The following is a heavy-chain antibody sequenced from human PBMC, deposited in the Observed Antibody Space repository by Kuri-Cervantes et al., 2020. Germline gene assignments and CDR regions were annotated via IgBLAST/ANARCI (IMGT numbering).Heavy chain of an antibody. J-gene: IGHJ4*02. D-gene: IGHD1-26*01. Sequence: GGSLRLSCAASGFTFSSYGMHWVRQAPGKGLEWVAVISYDGSNKYYADSVKGRFTISRDNSKNTLHLQMNSLRAEDTAVYYCAKERLVGGSYYYYFDYWGQGTLVTVSS. CDR3: AKERLVGGSYYYYFDY. CDR1: GFTFSSYG. CDR2: ISYDGSNK. V-gene: IGHV3-30*18.